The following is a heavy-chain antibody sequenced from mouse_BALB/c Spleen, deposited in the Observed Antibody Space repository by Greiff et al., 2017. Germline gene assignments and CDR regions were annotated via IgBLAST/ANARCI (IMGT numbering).Heavy chain of an antibody. D-gene: IGHD1-1*01. CDR1: GFTFSSYT. Sequence: EVKLVESGGGLVQPGGSLKLSCAASGFTFSSYTMSWVRQTPEKRLEWVAYISNGGGSTYYPDTVKGRFTISRDNAKNTLYLQMSSLKSEDTAMYYCARGRDGYFDYWGQGTTLTVSS. CDR2: ISNGGGST. J-gene: IGHJ2*01. CDR3: ARGRDGYFDY. V-gene: IGHV5-12-2*01.